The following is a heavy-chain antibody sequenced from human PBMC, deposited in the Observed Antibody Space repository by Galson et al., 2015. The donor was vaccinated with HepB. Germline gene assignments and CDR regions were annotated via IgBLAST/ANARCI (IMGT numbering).Heavy chain of an antibody. CDR2: ISSSGSTI. J-gene: IGHJ4*02. D-gene: IGHD3-9*01. CDR3: ARDPHLLRGFGIGFDY. Sequence: SLRLSCAASGFTFSDYYMSWIRQAPGKGLEWVSYISSSGSTIYYADSVKGRFTISRDNAKNSLYLQMNSLRAEDTAVYYCARDPHLLRGFGIGFDYWGQGTLVTVSS. CDR1: GFTFSDYY. V-gene: IGHV3-11*01.